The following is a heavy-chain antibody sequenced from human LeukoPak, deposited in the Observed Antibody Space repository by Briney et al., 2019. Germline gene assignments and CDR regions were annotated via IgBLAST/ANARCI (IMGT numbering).Heavy chain of an antibody. CDR2: INWNGGST. D-gene: IGHD1-26*01. CDR3: ARDPYSGGYGDDYYYYMDV. J-gene: IGHJ6*03. V-gene: IGHV3-20*04. CDR1: GFTFDDYG. Sequence: GGSLRLSCAASGFTFDDYGMSWVRQAPGKGLEWVSGINWNGGSTGYADSVKGRFTTSRDNAKNSLYLHMSSLRAEDTAVYYCARDPYSGGYGDDYYYYMDVWGKGTTVTISS.